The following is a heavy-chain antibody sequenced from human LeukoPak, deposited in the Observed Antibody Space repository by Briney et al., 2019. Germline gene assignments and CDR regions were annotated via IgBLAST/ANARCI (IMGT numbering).Heavy chain of an antibody. Sequence: SETLSLTCTVSGGSISSGGYYWSWIRQHPGKGLEWIGYIYYSGSTYYNPSLKSRVTISVDTSKNQFSLKLSSVTAADTAVYYCARRTQNDYPGEYYFDYWGQGTLVTVSS. D-gene: IGHD3-10*01. CDR2: IYYSGST. V-gene: IGHV4-31*03. CDR1: GGSISSGGYY. CDR3: ARRTQNDYPGEYYFDY. J-gene: IGHJ4*02.